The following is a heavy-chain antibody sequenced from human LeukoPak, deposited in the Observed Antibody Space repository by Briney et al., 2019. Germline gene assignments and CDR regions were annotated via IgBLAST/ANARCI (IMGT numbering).Heavy chain of an antibody. CDR3: ARHKAYGGNSFGY. J-gene: IGHJ4*02. CDR1: GGSISSSSYY. CDR2: IYYSGST. Sequence: PSETLSLTCTVSGGSISSSSYYWGWIRQPPGKGLEWIGSIYYSGSTYYNPSLKSRVTISVDTSKNQFSLKLSSVTVADTAVYYCARHKAYGGNSFGYWGQGTLVTVSS. V-gene: IGHV4-39*01. D-gene: IGHD4-23*01.